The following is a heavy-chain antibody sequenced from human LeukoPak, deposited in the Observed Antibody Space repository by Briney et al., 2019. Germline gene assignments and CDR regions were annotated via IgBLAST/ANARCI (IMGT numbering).Heavy chain of an antibody. CDR2: IYYSGST. D-gene: IGHD3-16*01. J-gene: IGHJ6*03. V-gene: IGHV4-59*12. CDR1: GGSISSYY. CDR3: ARDYVEAYYYYYYMDV. Sequence: SETLSLTCTVSGGSISSYYWSWIRQPPEKGLEWIGYIYYSGSTNYNPSLKSRVTISVDTSKNQFSLKLSSVTAADTAVYYCARDYVEAYYYYYYMDVWGKGTTVTVSS.